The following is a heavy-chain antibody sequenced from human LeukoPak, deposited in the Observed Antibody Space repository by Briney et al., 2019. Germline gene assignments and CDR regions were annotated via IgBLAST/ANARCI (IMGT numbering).Heavy chain of an antibody. Sequence: GASVKVSCKTSGYTFSNYGVSWVRQAPGQGLEWMGWISAYNNNTNYAQKFQGRVTMTRDTSTSTVYMELSSLRSEDTAVYYCARDLIVGATGPLDYWGQGTLVTVSS. CDR3: ARDLIVGATGPLDY. CDR2: ISAYNNNT. V-gene: IGHV1-18*01. D-gene: IGHD1-26*01. J-gene: IGHJ4*02. CDR1: GYTFSNYG.